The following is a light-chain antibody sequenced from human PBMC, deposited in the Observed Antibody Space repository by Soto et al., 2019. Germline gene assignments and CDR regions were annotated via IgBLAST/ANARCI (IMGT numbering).Light chain of an antibody. V-gene: IGLV1-44*01. CDR2: STD. CDR1: SSNIGSNT. CDR3: ATWDGSLTGYV. Sequence: QSVLTQPPSASGALGQRVTISCSGGSSNIGSNTVNWYQQAPGTAPKLLICSTDQRPSRVPDRYTGTKSGTAAALAISGLQSEDEVDYDCATWDGSLTGYVFGTGTKLTVL. J-gene: IGLJ1*01.